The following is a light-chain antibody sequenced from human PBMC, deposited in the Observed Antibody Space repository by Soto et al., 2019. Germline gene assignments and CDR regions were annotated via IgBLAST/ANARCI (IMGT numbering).Light chain of an antibody. CDR2: RSD. CDR1: TSNIGHNY. J-gene: IGLJ1*01. V-gene: IGLV1-47*01. CDR3: ASWDDSLSGFV. Sequence: QLVLTQPPSASGTPGQRVTISCSGTTSNIGHNYVCWYQQLPGSTPKLLILRSDHRPSGVPDRFSGSKSGTSASLTIGGLRSEDEADYYCASWDDSLSGFVFGTGTKVTVL.